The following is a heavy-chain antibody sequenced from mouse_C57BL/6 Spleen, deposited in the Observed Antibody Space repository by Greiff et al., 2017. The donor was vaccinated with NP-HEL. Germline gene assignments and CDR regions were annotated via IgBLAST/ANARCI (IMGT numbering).Heavy chain of an antibody. CDR1: GYTFTSYW. CDR2: IYPGSGST. V-gene: IGHV1-55*01. J-gene: IGHJ3*01. Sequence: VQLQQSGAELVKPGASVKMSCKASGYTFTSYWITWVKQRPGQGLEWIGDIYPGSGSTNYNEKFKSKATLTVDTASSTAYMQLSSLTSADSAVEYCARRVPWFAYWGQGTRVTVSA. CDR3: ARRVPWFAY.